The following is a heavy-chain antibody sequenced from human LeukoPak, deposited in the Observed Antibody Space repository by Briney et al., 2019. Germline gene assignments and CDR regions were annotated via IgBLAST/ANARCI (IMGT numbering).Heavy chain of an antibody. CDR1: GFTFSSYG. Sequence: GGSLRLSCAASGFTFSSYGMHWVRQAPGKGLEWVAVISYDGSNKYYADSVKGRFTISRDNSKNTLYLQMNSLRAEDTAVYYCAKGGRGALFLFDYWGQGTLVTVPS. CDR3: AKGGRGALFLFDY. D-gene: IGHD4/OR15-4a*01. J-gene: IGHJ4*02. CDR2: ISYDGSNK. V-gene: IGHV3-30*18.